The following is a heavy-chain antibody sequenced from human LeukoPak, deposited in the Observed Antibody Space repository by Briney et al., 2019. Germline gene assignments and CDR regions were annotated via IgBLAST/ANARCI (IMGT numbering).Heavy chain of an antibody. CDR2: ISYDGSNK. Sequence: PGRSLRLSCAASGFTFSSYAMHWVRQAPGKGLEWVAVISYDGSNKYYADSVKGRFTISRDNSKNTLYLQMNSLRAEDTAVYYCAAMVRGVDAFDIWGQGTMVTVSS. J-gene: IGHJ3*02. V-gene: IGHV3-30-3*01. D-gene: IGHD3-10*01. CDR3: AAMVRGVDAFDI. CDR1: GFTFSSYA.